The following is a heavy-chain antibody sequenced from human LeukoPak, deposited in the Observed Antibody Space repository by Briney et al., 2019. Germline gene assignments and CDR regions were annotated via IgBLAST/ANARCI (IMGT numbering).Heavy chain of an antibody. CDR1: RFTFDTYD. CDR2: IGSAGDT. V-gene: IGHV3-13*01. D-gene: IGHD3-10*01. J-gene: IGHJ3*02. CDR3: ARAGYASGSYSLDDAYDI. Sequence: PGGSLRLSCAASRFTFDTYDMHWVRQPTGKRLEWVSAIGSAGDTYYPASVKGRFTISRENAENSLYLQMNSLRVEDTAMYYCARAGYASGSYSLDDAYDIWGQGTKVTVS.